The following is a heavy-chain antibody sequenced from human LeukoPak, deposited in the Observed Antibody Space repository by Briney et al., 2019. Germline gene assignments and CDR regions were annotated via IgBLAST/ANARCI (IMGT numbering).Heavy chain of an antibody. Sequence: HPGGSLRLSCAASGFTFSSYAMHWVRQAPGKGLEYVSAISSNGGSTYYANSVKGRFTISRDNSKNTLYLQMGSLRAEDMAVYYCAILGHYYDSSGYYSDYWGQGTLVTVSS. CDR1: GFTFSSYA. D-gene: IGHD3-22*01. V-gene: IGHV3-64*01. CDR2: ISSNGGST. CDR3: AILGHYYDSSGYYSDY. J-gene: IGHJ4*02.